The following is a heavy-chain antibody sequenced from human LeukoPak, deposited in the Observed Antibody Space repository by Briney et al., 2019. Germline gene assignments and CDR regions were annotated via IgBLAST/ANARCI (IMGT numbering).Heavy chain of an antibody. V-gene: IGHV3-21*01. CDR2: ISSGSSYI. CDR1: GFTFSSYE. J-gene: IGHJ5*02. Sequence: GGSLRLSCAASGFTFSSYEMNWVRQAPGKGLEWVSSISSGSSYIYYADSVKGRFTISRDNAKNSLFLQMNSLRAEDTAVYYCARDSYGYRNWFDPWGQGTLVTVSS. CDR3: ARDSYGYRNWFDP. D-gene: IGHD5-18*01.